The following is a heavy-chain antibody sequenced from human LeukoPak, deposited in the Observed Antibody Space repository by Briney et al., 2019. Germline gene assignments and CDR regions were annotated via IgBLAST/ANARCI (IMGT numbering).Heavy chain of an antibody. CDR1: GGSISSGGYY. D-gene: IGHD3-10*01. V-gene: IGHV4-31*03. CDR3: ARVGRLMVRDPRGAFDI. J-gene: IGHJ3*02. Sequence: PSQTLSLTCTVSGGSISSGGYYWSWIRQHPGKGLEWIGYIYYSGSTDYNPSLKSRVTISVDTSKNQFSLKLSSVTAADTAVYYCARVGRLMVRDPRGAFDIWGQGTMVTVSS. CDR2: IYYSGST.